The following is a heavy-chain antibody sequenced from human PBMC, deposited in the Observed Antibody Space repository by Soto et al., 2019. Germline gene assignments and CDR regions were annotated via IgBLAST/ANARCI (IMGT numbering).Heavy chain of an antibody. Sequence: GESLRLSCVGSGFTLNNYDGHWVRQAPGKGLEWVALMRYDGLRQISVDTVRGRFTVSRGSSTTTIYLEFNSLRVEDTGNCFCVIESTPPFFDSWGQGTPVTVSS. CDR3: VIESTPPFFDS. J-gene: IGHJ4*02. CDR2: MRYDGLRQ. V-gene: IGHV3-33*03. CDR1: GFTLNNYD. D-gene: IGHD2-15*01.